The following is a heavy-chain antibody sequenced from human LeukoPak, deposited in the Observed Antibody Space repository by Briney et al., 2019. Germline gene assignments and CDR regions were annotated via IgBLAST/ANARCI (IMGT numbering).Heavy chain of an antibody. J-gene: IGHJ3*02. Sequence: KPSETLSLTCTVSGGSISSYYWSWIRQPPGKGLEWIGYIYCSGSTNYNPSLKSRVTISVDTSKNQFSLKLSSVTAADTAVYYCASAPFLLDASDIWGQGTMVTVSS. CDR3: ASAPFLLDASDI. CDR2: IYCSGST. CDR1: GGSISSYY. D-gene: IGHD2/OR15-2a*01. V-gene: IGHV4-59*08.